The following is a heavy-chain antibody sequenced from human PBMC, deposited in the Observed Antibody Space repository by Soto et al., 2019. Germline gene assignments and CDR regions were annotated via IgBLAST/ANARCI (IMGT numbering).Heavy chain of an antibody. Sequence: GGSLRLSCAASGFTFSSYAMSWVRQAPGKGLEWVSAISGSGGSTYYADSVKGRFTISRDNSKNTLYLQMNSLRAEDTAVYYCAGPREWFGANKFDYWGQGTLVTVSS. CDR3: AGPREWFGANKFDY. CDR1: GFTFSSYA. CDR2: ISGSGGST. D-gene: IGHD3-10*01. J-gene: IGHJ4*02. V-gene: IGHV3-23*01.